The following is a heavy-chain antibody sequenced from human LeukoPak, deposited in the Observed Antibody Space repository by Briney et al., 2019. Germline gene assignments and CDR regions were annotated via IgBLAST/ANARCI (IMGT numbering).Heavy chain of an antibody. CDR1: GGSISSYY. CDR2: IYSSGST. D-gene: IGHD4-17*01. J-gene: IGHJ5*02. Sequence: SETLSLTCTVSGGSISSYYWSWIRQPAGKGLEWIGRIYSSGSTNYNPSLKSRITMSIDTSKNQFSLKLTSVTAADTAVYYCARLSSYYGDYKVDPWGQGTLVTVSS. CDR3: ARLSSYYGDYKVDP. V-gene: IGHV4-4*07.